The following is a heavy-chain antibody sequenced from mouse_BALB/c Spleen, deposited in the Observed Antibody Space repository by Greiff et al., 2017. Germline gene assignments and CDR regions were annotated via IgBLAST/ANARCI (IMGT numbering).Heavy chain of an antibody. CDR1: GFTFSSYA. J-gene: IGHJ4*01. V-gene: IGHV5-6-5*01. CDR2: ISSGGST. D-gene: IGHD1-2*01. CDR3: ARGRSIHYYGYDYAMDD. Sequence: DVKLQESGGGLVKPGGSLKLSCAASGFTFSSYAMSWVRQTPEKRLEWVASISSGGSTYYPDSVKGRFTISRDNARNILYLQMSSLRSEDTAMYYCARGRSIHYYGYDYAMDDWGQGTSVTVAS.